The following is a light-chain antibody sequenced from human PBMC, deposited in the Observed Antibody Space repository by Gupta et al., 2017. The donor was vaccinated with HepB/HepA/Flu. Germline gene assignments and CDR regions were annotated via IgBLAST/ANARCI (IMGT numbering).Light chain of an antibody. V-gene: IGLV1-47*01. CDR3: AAWDDSLSGPV. CDR2: RNN. Sequence: HSALTQPPSASGTPGQRVTISCSGSSSNIGSHYLYWYQKLPGTAPKVLIYRNNQRPSGVPDRFSGSKSGTSASLAISGLRSEDEADYYCAAWDDSLSGPVFGGGTKLTVL. J-gene: IGLJ2*01. CDR1: SSNIGSHY.